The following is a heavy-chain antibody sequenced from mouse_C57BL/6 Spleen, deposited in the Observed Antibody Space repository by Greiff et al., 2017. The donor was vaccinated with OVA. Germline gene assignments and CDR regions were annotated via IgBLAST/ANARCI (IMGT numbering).Heavy chain of an antibody. CDR3: AREGPPTVKEYYFDY. J-gene: IGHJ2*01. D-gene: IGHD1-1*01. Sequence: VQLQQPGAELVKPGASVKLSCKASGYTFTSYWMHWVKQRPGQGLEWIGMIHPNSGSTNYNEKFKSKATLTVDKSSSTAYMQLSSLTSEDSAVYYCAREGPPTVKEYYFDYWGQGTTLTVAS. CDR2: IHPNSGST. V-gene: IGHV1-64*01. CDR1: GYTFTSYW.